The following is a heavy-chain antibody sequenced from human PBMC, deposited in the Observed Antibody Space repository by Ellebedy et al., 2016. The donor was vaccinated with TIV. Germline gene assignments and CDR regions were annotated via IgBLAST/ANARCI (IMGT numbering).Heavy chain of an antibody. V-gene: IGHV1-18*04. Sequence: ASVKVSXXASGYTFTSYYMHWVRQAPGQGLEWMGWISAYNGDTNFAQKFQDRLSMTTDTSTSTAYMELRSLRYNDTAVYYCAKETEQQLVLPYYGLDVWGQGTTVTVSS. CDR3: AKETEQQLVLPYYGLDV. CDR1: GYTFTSYY. J-gene: IGHJ6*02. CDR2: ISAYNGDT. D-gene: IGHD6-13*01.